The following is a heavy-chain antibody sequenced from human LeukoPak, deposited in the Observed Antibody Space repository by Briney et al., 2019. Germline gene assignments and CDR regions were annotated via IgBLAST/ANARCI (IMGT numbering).Heavy chain of an antibody. CDR1: GFTFSSYA. V-gene: IGHV3-64D*06. D-gene: IGHD5-12*01. CDR3: VKFLIEWHSGYDYQDFDY. Sequence: GGSLRLSCSASGFTFSSYAMHWVRQAPGKGLEYVSAISSNGGSTYYADSVKGRFTISRDNSKNTLYLQMSSLRAEDTAVYYCVKFLIEWHSGYDYQDFDYWGQGTLVTVSS. J-gene: IGHJ4*02. CDR2: ISSNGGST.